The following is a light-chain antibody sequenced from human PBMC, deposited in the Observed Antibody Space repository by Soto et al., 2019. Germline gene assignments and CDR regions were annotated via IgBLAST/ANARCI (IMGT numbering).Light chain of an antibody. CDR3: CSYAGSSAVV. CDR1: SSDVGSYNL. J-gene: IGLJ2*01. CDR2: EGN. V-gene: IGLV2-23*01. Sequence: QSALTQPASVSGSPGQSITISCTGTSSDVGSYNLVSWYQQHPAKAPKLMIYEGNKRPSGVSNRFSGSKSGNTASLTSSGLQAEDEDDYYCCSYAGSSAVVFGGGTKLPVL.